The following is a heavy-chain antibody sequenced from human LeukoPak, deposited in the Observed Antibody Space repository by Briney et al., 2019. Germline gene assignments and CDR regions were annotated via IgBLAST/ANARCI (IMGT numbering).Heavy chain of an antibody. V-gene: IGHV3-21*01. J-gene: IGHJ4*02. CDR3: ARSSGPASDY. D-gene: IGHD3-22*01. Sequence: GGSLRLSCAASGFTFSSYSMNWVRQAPGKGLEWFSSISSSSSYIYYADSVKGRFTISRDNAKNSLYLQMNSLSAEDTAVYYCARSSGPASDYWGQGTLVTVSS. CDR2: ISSSSSYI. CDR1: GFTFSSYS.